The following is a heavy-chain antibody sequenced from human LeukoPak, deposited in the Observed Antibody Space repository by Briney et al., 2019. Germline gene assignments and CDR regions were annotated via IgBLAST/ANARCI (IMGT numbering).Heavy chain of an antibody. CDR3: AKDQIRGGIGIVVVPAAIDY. CDR1: GFTFSSYA. V-gene: IGHV3-23*01. CDR2: ISGSGGST. D-gene: IGHD2-2*01. J-gene: IGHJ4*02. Sequence: GGSLRLTCAASGFTFSSYAMSWVRQAPGKGLEWVSAISGSGGSTYYADSVKGRFTISRDNSKNTLYLQMNSLRAEDTAVYYCAKDQIRGGIGIVVVPAAIDYWGQGTLVTVSS.